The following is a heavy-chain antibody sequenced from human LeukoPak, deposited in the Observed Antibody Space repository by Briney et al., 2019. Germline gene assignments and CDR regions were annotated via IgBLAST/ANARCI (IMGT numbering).Heavy chain of an antibody. CDR2: IDEHGFKT. CDR3: ARDGITCTRDY. J-gene: IGHJ4*02. Sequence: GGSLRLSCAASGFIFRSYWMVWVRQAPGKGLEWVASIDEHGFKTYYAASVTGRFTISKDTAKNSLDLQMNSLRAEDTAVYYCARDGITCTRDYWGQGALATVSS. CDR1: GFIFRSYW. D-gene: IGHD1-7*01. V-gene: IGHV3-7*01.